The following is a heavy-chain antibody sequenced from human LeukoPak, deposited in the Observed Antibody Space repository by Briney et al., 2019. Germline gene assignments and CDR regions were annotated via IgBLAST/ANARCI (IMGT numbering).Heavy chain of an antibody. J-gene: IGHJ3*02. CDR2: IIPIFGTA. CDR3: ARGDYVGAFDI. CDR1: GGAFSSYA. D-gene: IGHD3-16*01. Sequence: PVKVSCKASGGAFSSYAISWVGQAPGQGLEWMGGIIPIFGTANYAQKFQGRVTITTDESTSTAYMELSSLRSEDTAVYYCARGDYVGAFDIWGQGTTVTVSS. V-gene: IGHV1-69*05.